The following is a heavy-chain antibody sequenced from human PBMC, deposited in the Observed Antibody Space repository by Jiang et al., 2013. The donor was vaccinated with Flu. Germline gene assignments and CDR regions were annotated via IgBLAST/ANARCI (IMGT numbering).Heavy chain of an antibody. J-gene: IGHJ2*01. Sequence: SQTLSLTCAISGDSVPSNNAAWNWIRQSPSRGLEWLGRTYYRSKWFFDYALSVRGRAIISPDTSKNQFSLQLNSVTPEDTAVYYCARYGSSPIYFDFWGRGTLVIVSS. CDR2: TYYRSKWFF. D-gene: IGHD6-13*01. V-gene: IGHV6-1*01. CDR1: GDSVPSNNAA. CDR3: ARYGSSPIYFDF.